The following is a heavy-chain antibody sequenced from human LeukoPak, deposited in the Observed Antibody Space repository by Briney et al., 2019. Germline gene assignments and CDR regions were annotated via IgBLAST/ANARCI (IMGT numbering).Heavy chain of an antibody. Sequence: GASVKVSCKASGGTFSSYAISWVRQAPGQGLEWMGGIIPIFGTANYAQKFQGRVTITADESTSTAYMELSSLRSEDTAVYYCASDFRNDYYDSSGYSGWGQGTLVTVSS. CDR3: ASDFRNDYYDSSGYSG. J-gene: IGHJ4*02. V-gene: IGHV1-69*13. D-gene: IGHD3-22*01. CDR1: GGTFSSYA. CDR2: IIPIFGTA.